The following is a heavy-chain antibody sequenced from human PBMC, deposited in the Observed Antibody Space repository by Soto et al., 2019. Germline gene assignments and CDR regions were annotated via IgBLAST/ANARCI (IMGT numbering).Heavy chain of an antibody. CDR2: IIPIFGTA. Sequence: QVQLVQSGAEVKKPGSSLKVSCKASGGTFSSYAISWVRQAPGQGLEWMGGIIPIFGTANYAQKFQGRVTITADESTSTAYMELRSLRSEDTAVYYCARDNYDSSGHYPMDYWGQGTLVTVSS. CDR1: GGTFSSYA. V-gene: IGHV1-69*12. CDR3: ARDNYDSSGHYPMDY. D-gene: IGHD3-22*01. J-gene: IGHJ4*02.